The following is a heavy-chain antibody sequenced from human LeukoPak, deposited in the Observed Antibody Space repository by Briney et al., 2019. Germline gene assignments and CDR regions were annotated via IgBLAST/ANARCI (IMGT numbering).Heavy chain of an antibody. Sequence: GGSLRLSCAASEFTFSSYAMSWVRQAPGKGLEWVSGISGSGGSTYYADSVKCRFTISRDNSKNTLYLQMNSLRAEDTAVYYCAKVRVGAIYYFDYWGQGTLVTVSS. CDR2: ISGSGGST. CDR1: EFTFSSYA. CDR3: AKVRVGAIYYFDY. J-gene: IGHJ4*02. D-gene: IGHD1-26*01. V-gene: IGHV3-23*01.